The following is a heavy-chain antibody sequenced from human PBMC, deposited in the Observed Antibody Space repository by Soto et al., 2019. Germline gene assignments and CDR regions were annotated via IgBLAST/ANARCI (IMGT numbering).Heavy chain of an antibody. CDR2: ISSSGSNI. CDR3: ASAAVIVGRGLNGMHV. CDR1: GFTFSSYD. J-gene: IGHJ6*02. Sequence: LDLVESGGGLVQPGGSLRLSCAASGFTFSSYDMNWLRQAPGRGLEWVSYISSSGSNIYYADSVKGRFTISRNNANNSLHLQMNSLSVEDTAVYYCASAAVIVGRGLNGMHVWGQGTTVTVAS. D-gene: IGHD2-21*01. V-gene: IGHV3-48*03.